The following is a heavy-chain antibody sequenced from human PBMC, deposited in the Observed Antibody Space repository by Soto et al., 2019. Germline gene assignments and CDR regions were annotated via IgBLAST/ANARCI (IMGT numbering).Heavy chain of an antibody. CDR2: FDPEDGET. J-gene: IGHJ4*02. Sequence: ASVKVSCKVSGYTLTELSMHWVRQAPGKGLEWMGGFDPEDGETIYAQKFQGRVTMTEDTSTDTAYMELSSLRSEDTAVYYCATVAYDFWSGYFIGFDYWGQGTLVTVSS. V-gene: IGHV1-24*01. D-gene: IGHD3-3*01. CDR3: ATVAYDFWSGYFIGFDY. CDR1: GYTLTELS.